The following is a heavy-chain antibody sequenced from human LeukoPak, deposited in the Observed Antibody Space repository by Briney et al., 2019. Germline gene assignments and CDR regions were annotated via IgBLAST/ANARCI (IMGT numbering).Heavy chain of an antibody. CDR3: AREKKYYYDSSGVDY. CDR1: GGSFSGYY. CDR2: INHSGST. D-gene: IGHD3-22*01. V-gene: IGHV4-34*01. J-gene: IGHJ4*02. Sequence: SETLSLTCAVYGGSFSGYYWSWIRQPPGKGLEWIGEINHSGSTNYNPSLKSRVTISVDTSKNQFSLKLSSVTAADTAVYYCAREKKYYYDSSGVDYWGQGTLVTVSS.